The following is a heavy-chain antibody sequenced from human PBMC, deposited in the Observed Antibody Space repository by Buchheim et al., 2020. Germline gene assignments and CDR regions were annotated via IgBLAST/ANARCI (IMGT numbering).Heavy chain of an antibody. CDR3: ARDARITIFGVVSDYWYFDL. CDR1: GYTFTSYA. CDR2: INAGNGNT. Sequence: QVQLVQSGAEVKKPGASVKVSCKASGYTFTSYAMHWVRQAPGQRLEWMGWINAGNGNTKYSQKFQGRVTITRDTSASTAYMELSSLRSEDTAVYYCARDARITIFGVVSDYWYFDLWGRGTL. J-gene: IGHJ2*01. D-gene: IGHD3-3*01. V-gene: IGHV1-3*01.